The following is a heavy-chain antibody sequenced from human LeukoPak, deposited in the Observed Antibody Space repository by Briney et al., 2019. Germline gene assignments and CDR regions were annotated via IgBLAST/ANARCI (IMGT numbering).Heavy chain of an antibody. CDR3: ARGSKGGDY. CDR1: GYTFIDYR. Sequence: ASVKVSCKASGYTFIDYRIHWVRQAPGQGLEWMGWINPNSDGTNYAQKFEGRVTMTRDTSISTAYMELSRLRFDDTAVYYCARGSKGGDYWGQGTLVTVSS. V-gene: IGHV1-2*02. CDR2: INPNSDGT. D-gene: IGHD4-11*01. J-gene: IGHJ4*02.